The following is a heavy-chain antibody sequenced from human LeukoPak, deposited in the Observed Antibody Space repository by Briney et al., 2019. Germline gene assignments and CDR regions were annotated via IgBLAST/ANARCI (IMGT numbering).Heavy chain of an antibody. D-gene: IGHD1-14*01. J-gene: IGHJ4*02. CDR2: IHQSGTT. Sequence: SETLSLIGTVSGGTTSIYYWNWIRQPPGQGLESFGYIHQSGTTNYNSTLQRRLIMSVDTSKNQFSLKLPSVSAADTAMYFCAKPGSLMGPFFDYWGQGIQVIVSS. CDR1: GGTTSIYY. V-gene: IGHV4-59*01. CDR3: AKPGSLMGPFFDY.